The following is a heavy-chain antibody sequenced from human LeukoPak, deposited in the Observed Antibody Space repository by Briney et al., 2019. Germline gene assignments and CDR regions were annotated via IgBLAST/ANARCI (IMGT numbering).Heavy chain of an antibody. V-gene: IGHV5-51*01. CDR2: IYPGDSDT. D-gene: IGHD3-3*01. CDR1: GYNFPNYW. Sequence: GESLKISCKGSGYNFPNYWIGWVRQMPGKGLEWMGIIYPGDSDTRYSPSFQGQVTISADKSISTAYLQWSSLKASDTAMYYCARHGGGYYDFWSGYWSEYYFDYWGQGTLVTVSS. CDR3: ARHGGGYYDFWSGYWSEYYFDY. J-gene: IGHJ4*02.